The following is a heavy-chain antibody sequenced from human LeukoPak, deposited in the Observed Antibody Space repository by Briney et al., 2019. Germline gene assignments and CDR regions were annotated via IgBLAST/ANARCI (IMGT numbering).Heavy chain of an antibody. Sequence: PSETLSLTCTVSGDSINNYYWSWIRQATGKGLEWIGYIHYSGSTNYSPSLKSRVTISIDTPKNQFSLKLTSVTAADTAVYYCARDRRYCSGGTCYPHYFDNWGQGTLVTVSS. CDR1: GDSINNYY. CDR2: IHYSGST. J-gene: IGHJ4*02. D-gene: IGHD2-15*01. V-gene: IGHV4-59*01. CDR3: ARDRRYCSGGTCYPHYFDN.